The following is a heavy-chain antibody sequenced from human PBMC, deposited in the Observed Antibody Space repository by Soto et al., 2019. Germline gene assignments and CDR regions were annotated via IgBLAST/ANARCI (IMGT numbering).Heavy chain of an antibody. CDR2: VYYTGST. J-gene: IGHJ5*02. Sequence: PSETLSLTCTVSRGSLSSSNYYWTWVRQPPGKGLEWIGYVYYTGSTYYNPSLMSRLTISVDTSKNQFSLKLTSVTAAETAVYYCVRTARQGAVAPHWFDRWGQGTQVTVSS. V-gene: IGHV4-30-4*08. CDR3: VRTARQGAVAPHWFDR. CDR1: RGSLSSSNYY. D-gene: IGHD2-21*02.